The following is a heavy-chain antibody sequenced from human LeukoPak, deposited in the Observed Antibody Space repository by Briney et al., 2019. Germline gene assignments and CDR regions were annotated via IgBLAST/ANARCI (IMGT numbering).Heavy chain of an antibody. V-gene: IGHV4-39*07. D-gene: IGHD4-23*01. CDR3: ARWVAIGQINWFDP. Sequence: SETLSLTCTVSGGSISSSSYYWGWTRQPPGKGLEWIGSIYYSGSTYYNPSLKSRVTISVDTSKNQFSLKLSSVTAADTAVYYCARWVAIGQINWFDPWGQGTLVTVSS. CDR2: IYYSGST. J-gene: IGHJ5*02. CDR1: GGSISSSSYY.